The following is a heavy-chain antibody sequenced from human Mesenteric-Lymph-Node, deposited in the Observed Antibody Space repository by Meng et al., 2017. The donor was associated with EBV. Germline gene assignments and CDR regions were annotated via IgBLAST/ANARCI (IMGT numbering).Heavy chain of an antibody. D-gene: IGHD6-19*01. V-gene: IGHV4-39*07. CDR3: TRDHSNSGWFPY. J-gene: IGHJ4*01. CDR2: IYYSGNT. Sequence: LQESGPGLVKPSETLSLTCTVSGDSISSQSYYWGWIRQSPGKGLEWIGSIYYSGNTYYNPSLKSRVTISVDTSKNQFSLKLSSVTAADTAVYYCTRDHSNSGWFPYWGQGTLVTVSS. CDR1: GDSISSQSYY.